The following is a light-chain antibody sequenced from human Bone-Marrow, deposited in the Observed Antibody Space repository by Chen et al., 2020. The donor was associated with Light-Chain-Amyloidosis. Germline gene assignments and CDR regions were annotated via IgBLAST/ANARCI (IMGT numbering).Light chain of an antibody. J-gene: IGLJ2*01. CDR2: RDT. CDR1: DLPTKY. V-gene: IGLV3-25*03. Sequence: SYELTQPPSVSVSPGQTARITCSGDDLPTKYAYWYQQKPGQAPVLVIHRDTERPSGISARFSGSSSGTTATLTISGVQAEDDADYHCQSADSSGTYEVIFGGGTNLTVL. CDR3: QSADSSGTYEVI.